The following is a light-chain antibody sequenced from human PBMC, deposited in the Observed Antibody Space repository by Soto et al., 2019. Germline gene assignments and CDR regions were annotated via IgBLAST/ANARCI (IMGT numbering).Light chain of an antibody. V-gene: IGLV2-11*01. J-gene: IGLJ1*01. Sequence: QSALTQPRSVSGSPGQSVTISCTGTSSDVGGYNYVSWYQQYSGKAPKVMIYDVSKRPSGVPDRFSGSKSGNTASLTISGLQAEDEAVYYCCSYAASNTFVFGTGTKLTVL. CDR1: SSDVGGYNY. CDR2: DVS. CDR3: CSYAASNTFV.